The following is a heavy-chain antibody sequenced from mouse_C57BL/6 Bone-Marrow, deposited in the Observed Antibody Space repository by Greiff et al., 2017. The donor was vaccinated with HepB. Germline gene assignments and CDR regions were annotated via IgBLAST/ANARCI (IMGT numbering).Heavy chain of an antibody. CDR2: IDPSDSET. V-gene: IGHV1-52*01. CDR3: ARDYYGRALDY. J-gene: IGHJ2*01. CDR1: GYTFTSYW. Sequence: QVQLQQPGAELVRPGSSVKLSCKASGYTFTSYWMHWVKQRPIQGLEWIGNIDPSDSETHYNQKFKDKATLTVDKSSSTAYMQLSSLTSEDSAVYYCARDYYGRALDYWGQGTTLTVSS. D-gene: IGHD1-1*01.